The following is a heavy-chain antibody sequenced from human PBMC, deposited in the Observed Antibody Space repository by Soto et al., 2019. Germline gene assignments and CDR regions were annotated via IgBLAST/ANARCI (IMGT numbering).Heavy chain of an antibody. Sequence: PSETLSLTCAVSGYSISSSNWWGWIRQPPGKGLEWIGYIYYSGTTYYNPSLKSRVTMTRNTSISTAYMELSSLRSEDTAVYYCARERSGSSDYWGQGTLVTVSS. V-gene: IGHV4-28*03. CDR2: IYYSGTT. D-gene: IGHD1-26*01. CDR1: GYSISSSNW. J-gene: IGHJ4*02. CDR3: ARERSGSSDY.